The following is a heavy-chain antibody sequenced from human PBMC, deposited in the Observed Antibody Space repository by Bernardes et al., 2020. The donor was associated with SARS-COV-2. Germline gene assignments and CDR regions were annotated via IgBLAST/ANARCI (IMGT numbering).Heavy chain of an antibody. CDR2: IIPLFGTT. J-gene: IGHJ3*02. V-gene: IGHV1-69*13. CDR3: ARSGTYPDAFGI. Sequence: SVKVSCKTSGNTFTSYAVIWVRQAPGQGLECMGGIIPLFGTTNYAQNFQGRVTIAADESTSTVYMELSSLRSEDTAMYYCARSGTYPDAFGIWGQGTMVSVS. CDR1: GNTFTSYA. D-gene: IGHD1-26*01.